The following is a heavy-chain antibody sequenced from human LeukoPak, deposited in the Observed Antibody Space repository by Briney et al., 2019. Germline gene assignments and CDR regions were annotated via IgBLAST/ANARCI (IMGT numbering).Heavy chain of an antibody. Sequence: KPGGSLRLSCAGSGYSFRSHSMNWVRQAPGKGLEWVSSISSISHYTYYADSVKGRFTISRDNAKNSLYLQMNSLRAEDTALYYCTRDYYDSSGLPFDYWGQGTLVTVSS. CDR2: ISSISHYT. V-gene: IGHV3-21*01. CDR3: TRDYYDSSGLPFDY. J-gene: IGHJ4*02. D-gene: IGHD3-22*01. CDR1: GYSFRSHS.